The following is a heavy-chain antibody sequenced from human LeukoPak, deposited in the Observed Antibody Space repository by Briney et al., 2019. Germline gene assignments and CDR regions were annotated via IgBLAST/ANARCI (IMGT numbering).Heavy chain of an antibody. CDR2: IHSGGTT. J-gene: IGHJ4*02. CDR1: GFTVSNNY. V-gene: IGHV3-53*01. CDR3: ARDSDSGYGPFAS. D-gene: IGHD5-12*01. Sequence: PGRSLRLSCAASGFTVSNNYMSWVRQAPGKGLEWVSVIHSGGTTNYADSVQSRFTISRDNSKTTVYLHMNSLRAEDTAVYYCARDSDSGYGPFASWGQGTLVTVSS.